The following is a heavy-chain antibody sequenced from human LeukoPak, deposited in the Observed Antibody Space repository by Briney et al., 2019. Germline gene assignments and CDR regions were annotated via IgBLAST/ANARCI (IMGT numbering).Heavy chain of an antibody. D-gene: IGHD2-2*02. Sequence: PGRSLRLSCAASGFTFSSYSMNWVRQAPGEGLEWVSSISSSSSYIYYADSVKGRFTISRDNAKNSLYLQMNSLRAEDTAVYYCVSDTVGSLWGQGTLVTVSS. V-gene: IGHV3-21*01. CDR2: ISSSSSYI. CDR1: GFTFSSYS. CDR3: VSDTVGSL. J-gene: IGHJ4*02.